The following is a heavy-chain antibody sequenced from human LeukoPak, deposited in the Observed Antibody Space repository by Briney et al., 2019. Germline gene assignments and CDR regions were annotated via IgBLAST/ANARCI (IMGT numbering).Heavy chain of an antibody. CDR2: ISSSGSTI. CDR3: AREGLLVAGDPPNLD. CDR1: GFTFSSYE. Sequence: PGGSLRLSCAASGFTFSSYEMNWVRQAPGKGLEWVSYISSSGSTIYYADSVKGRFTISRDNAKNSLYLQMNSLRAEDTAMYYCAREGLLVAGDPPNLDWGQGTLVTVSS. J-gene: IGHJ4*02. V-gene: IGHV3-48*03. D-gene: IGHD6-19*01.